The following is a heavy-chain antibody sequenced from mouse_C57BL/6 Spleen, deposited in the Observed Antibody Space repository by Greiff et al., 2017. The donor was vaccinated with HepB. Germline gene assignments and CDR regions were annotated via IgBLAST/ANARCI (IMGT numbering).Heavy chain of an antibody. CDR2: IHPNSGST. CDR1: GYTFTSYW. CDR3: HYYYGSSLFAY. V-gene: IGHV1-64*01. J-gene: IGHJ3*01. D-gene: IGHD1-1*01. Sequence: QVQLQQPGAELVKPGASVKLSCKASGYTFTSYWMHWVKQRPGQGLEWIGMIHPNSGSTNYNEKFKSKATLTVDKSSSTAYMQLSSLTSEDSAVYYCHYYYGSSLFAYWGQGTLVTVSA.